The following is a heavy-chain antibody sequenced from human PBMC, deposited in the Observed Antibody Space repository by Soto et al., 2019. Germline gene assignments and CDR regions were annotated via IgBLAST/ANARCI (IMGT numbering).Heavy chain of an antibody. CDR1: GFTFSTYI. V-gene: IGHV3-21*01. Sequence: PGGSLRLSCAASGFTFSTYIMNWVRQSPGKGLEWVSSLSSSSSDIYYADSVKGRFTISRDNAENSLYLQMNSLRAEDTAGYYCARDYYDSSGTQIMDVWGQGTTVTVSS. CDR2: LSSSSSDI. J-gene: IGHJ6*02. CDR3: ARDYYDSSGTQIMDV. D-gene: IGHD3-22*01.